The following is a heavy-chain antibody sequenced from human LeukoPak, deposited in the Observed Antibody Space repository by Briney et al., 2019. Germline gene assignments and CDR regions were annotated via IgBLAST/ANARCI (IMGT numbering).Heavy chain of an antibody. V-gene: IGHV1-2*02. CDR2: INPNSGGT. CDR1: GYTFTGYY. CDR3: ARGNIVVVPAAIGSSTESD. J-gene: IGHJ4*02. D-gene: IGHD2-2*01. Sequence: ASVKVSCKASGYTFTGYYMHWVPQAPGQGLEWMGWINPNSGGTNYAQKFQGRVTMTRDTSISTAYMELSRLRSDDTAVYYCARGNIVVVPAAIGSSTESDWGQGTLVTVSS.